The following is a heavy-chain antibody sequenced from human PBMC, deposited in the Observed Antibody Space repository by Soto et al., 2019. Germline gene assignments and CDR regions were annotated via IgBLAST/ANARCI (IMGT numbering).Heavy chain of an antibody. V-gene: IGHV1-69*01. Sequence: QVQLVQSGAEVKKPGSSVKVSCKSSGGTFSSYAISWVLQAHGQCLEWMGGIIPIFGTATYAQKFQGRVTITADESTITTYMDRSSLRYEDTAVYYCPSAVTMVRGVTFDYWGQGTLVTVSS. CDR3: PSAVTMVRGVTFDY. J-gene: IGHJ4*02. CDR2: IIPIFGTA. CDR1: GGTFSSYA. D-gene: IGHD3-10*01.